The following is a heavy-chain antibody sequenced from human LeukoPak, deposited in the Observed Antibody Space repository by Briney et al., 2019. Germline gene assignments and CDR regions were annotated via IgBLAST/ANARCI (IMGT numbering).Heavy chain of an antibody. V-gene: IGHV4-4*02. J-gene: IGHJ4*02. CDR1: GGSISSSNW. D-gene: IGHD6-19*01. CDR3: ARVAKYSSGWYNY. Sequence: PSETLSLTCAVSGGSISSSNWWSWVRQPPGKGLEWIGEIYHSGSTNYNPSLKSRVTISVDKSKNQFSLKLSSVTAADTAVYYCARVAKYSSGWYNYWGQGTLVTVSS. CDR2: IYHSGST.